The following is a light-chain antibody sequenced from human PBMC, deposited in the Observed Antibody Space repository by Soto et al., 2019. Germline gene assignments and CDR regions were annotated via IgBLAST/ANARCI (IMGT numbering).Light chain of an antibody. J-gene: IGKJ1*01. V-gene: IGKV1-5*01. CDR1: QSISSY. CDR2: DAS. CDR3: QQYNSYPWT. Sequence: IQMTQSPSSLSASVGDRVTITCRASQSISSYLNWYQRKPGKAPKLLIYDASSLESGVPSRFSGSGSGTEFTLTISSLQPDDFATYYCQQYNSYPWTFGQGTKVDIK.